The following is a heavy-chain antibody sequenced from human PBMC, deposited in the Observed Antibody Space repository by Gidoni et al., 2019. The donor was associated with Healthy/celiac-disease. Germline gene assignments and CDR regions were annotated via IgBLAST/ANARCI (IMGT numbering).Heavy chain of an antibody. V-gene: IGHV4-39*01. Sequence: QLQLQESGPGLVKPSETLSLTCTVSGGSISSSSYYWGWIRQPPGKGLEWIGSIYYSGSTYYNPSLKSRVTISVDTSKNQFSLKLSSVTAADTAVYYCASWTKPTYDSSGWAGRKHSAEYFQHWGQGTLVTVSS. CDR3: ASWTKPTYDSSGWAGRKHSAEYFQH. CDR2: IYYSGST. CDR1: GGSISSSSYY. D-gene: IGHD3-22*01. J-gene: IGHJ1*01.